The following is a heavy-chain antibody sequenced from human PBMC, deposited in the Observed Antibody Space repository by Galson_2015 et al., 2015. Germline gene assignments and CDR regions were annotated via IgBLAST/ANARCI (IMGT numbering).Heavy chain of an antibody. J-gene: IGHJ4*02. CDR1: GYTFTNYY. Sequence: SVKVSCKASGYTFTNYYIHWVRQDPGHGLEWMGIINPAAGSTRYAQKFQGRVTMASDTSTSTVYMDLSSLRSGDTAVYFCARGPSSSGYLGYILFDYWGQGSLVTVSS. CDR2: INPAAGST. V-gene: IGHV1-46*01. CDR3: ARGPSSSGYLGYILFDY. D-gene: IGHD5-12*01.